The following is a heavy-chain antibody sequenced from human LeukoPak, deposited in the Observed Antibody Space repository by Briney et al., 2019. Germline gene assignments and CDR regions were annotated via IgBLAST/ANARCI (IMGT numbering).Heavy chain of an antibody. Sequence: GGSLRLSCAASGFTFSDYYMSWLRQAPGKGLEWVSYISSSGSTIYYADSVKGRFTISRDNAKNSLYLQMNSLRAEDTAVYYCARGRGSGSYSSLRKKNYYYYYMDVWGRGTTVTISS. CDR3: ARGRGSGSYSSLRKKNYYYYYMDV. CDR2: ISSSGSTI. CDR1: GFTFSDYY. D-gene: IGHD3-10*01. J-gene: IGHJ6*03. V-gene: IGHV3-11*01.